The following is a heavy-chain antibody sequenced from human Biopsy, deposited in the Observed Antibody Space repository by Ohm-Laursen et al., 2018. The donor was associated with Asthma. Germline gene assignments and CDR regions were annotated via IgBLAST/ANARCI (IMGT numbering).Heavy chain of an antibody. Sequence: SLRLSCAASGFVFSQCSMHWVRQGLGKGLEWVALVSSDGHNKYYEDSVKGRFTISRDNSRNRLYLQINRLTVEDSAVYFCARQSGQDYGDSSGFDIWGQGTKVAVSS. CDR2: VSSDGHNK. J-gene: IGHJ3*02. V-gene: IGHV3-30*03. CDR1: GFVFSQCS. CDR3: ARQSGQDYGDSSGFDI. D-gene: IGHD3-22*01.